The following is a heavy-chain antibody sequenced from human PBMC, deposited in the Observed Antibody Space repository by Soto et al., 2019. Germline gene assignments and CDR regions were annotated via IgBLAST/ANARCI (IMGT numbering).Heavy chain of an antibody. J-gene: IGHJ1*01. CDR3: AREENCSDGVCYSEYFQR. V-gene: IGHV1-46*01. CDR2: VNPSGGST. CDR1: GYIFTAYS. D-gene: IGHD2-15*01. Sequence: QVQLVQSGAEVKKPGASVKVSCKASGYIFTAYSMHWVRQAPGQGLEWMGVVNPSGGSTNNAQKCRGRITMTRDTSTSTVYMDLSSLTSEDTAVYYCAREENCSDGVCYSEYFQRWGQGTLVTVSS.